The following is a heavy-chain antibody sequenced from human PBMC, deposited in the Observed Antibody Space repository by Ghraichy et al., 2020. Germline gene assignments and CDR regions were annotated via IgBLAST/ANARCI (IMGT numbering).Heavy chain of an antibody. V-gene: IGHV3-11*03. Sequence: GGSLRLSCAASGFRLSDNSMNWVRRAPGKGLEWVSYISGSGAFIKYADSVKGRFTISRDRARNVMYLQMHSLRTDDTAVYFCARRDWESLIGMAVWGQGTTVTISS. CDR2: ISGSGAFI. D-gene: IGHD3/OR15-3a*01. CDR1: GFRLSDNS. CDR3: ARRDWESLIGMAV. J-gene: IGHJ6*02.